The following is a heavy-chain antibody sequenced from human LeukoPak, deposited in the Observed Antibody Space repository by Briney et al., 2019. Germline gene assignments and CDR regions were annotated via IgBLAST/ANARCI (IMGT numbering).Heavy chain of an antibody. CDR1: GGSISSGDYY. D-gene: IGHD2-15*01. V-gene: IGHV4-30-4*01. J-gene: IGHJ2*01. Sequence: SETLSLTCTVSGGSISSGDYYWSWIRQPPGKGLEWIGCIYYSGSTYYNPSLKSRVTISVDTSKNQFSLKLSSVTAADTAVYYCARDCSGGSCYGYFDLWGRGTLVTVSS. CDR2: IYYSGST. CDR3: ARDCSGGSCYGYFDL.